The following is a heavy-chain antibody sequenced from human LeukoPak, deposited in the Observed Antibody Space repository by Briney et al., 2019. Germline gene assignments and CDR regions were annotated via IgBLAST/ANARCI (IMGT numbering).Heavy chain of an antibody. D-gene: IGHD3-10*01. V-gene: IGHV3-48*03. CDR2: ISSSGSTI. CDR3: ARASGPFDY. Sequence: PGGSLRLSCAASGFAFSSYEMNWVRQAPGKGLEWVSYISSSGSTIYYADSVKGRFTISRDTAKNSLYLQMNSLRAEDTAVYSCARASGPFDYWGQGTLVTVSS. J-gene: IGHJ4*02. CDR1: GFAFSSYE.